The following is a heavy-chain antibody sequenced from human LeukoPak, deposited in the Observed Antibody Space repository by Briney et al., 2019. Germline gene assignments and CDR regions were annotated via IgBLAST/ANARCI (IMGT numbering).Heavy chain of an antibody. Sequence: SVKVSCKASGGTFSSYAISWVRQAPGQGLEWMGGIIPILGTANYAQKFQGRVTITADKSTSTAYMELSSLRSEDTAVYYCARETRGLYCSGGSCYSYYYYMDVWGKGTTVTVSS. CDR2: IIPILGTA. J-gene: IGHJ6*03. CDR3: ARETRGLYCSGGSCYSYYYYMDV. D-gene: IGHD2-15*01. CDR1: GGTFSSYA. V-gene: IGHV1-69*10.